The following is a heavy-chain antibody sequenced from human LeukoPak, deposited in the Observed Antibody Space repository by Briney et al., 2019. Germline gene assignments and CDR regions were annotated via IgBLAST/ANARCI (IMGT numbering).Heavy chain of an antibody. J-gene: IGHJ4*02. Sequence: GGSLRLSCAASGFTFSIYWMNWVRQAPGKGPEWVASIRRIGSEKYYVDSVKGRFTISRDNAKNSLYLQMNRLRADDTAVYFCAGGAGFLIDYWGQGALVTVSS. V-gene: IGHV3-7*01. D-gene: IGHD2/OR15-2a*01. CDR3: AGGAGFLIDY. CDR2: IRRIGSEK. CDR1: GFTFSIYW.